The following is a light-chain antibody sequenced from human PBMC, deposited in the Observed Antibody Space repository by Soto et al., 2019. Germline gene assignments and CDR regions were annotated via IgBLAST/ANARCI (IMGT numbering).Light chain of an antibody. V-gene: IGLV2-14*01. Sequence: QSALTQPASVSGSPGQSSTISCTGTSSDVGGYNYVSWYQQHPGKAPKLRIYEVSNRPSGVSNRFSGSKSSNTASLTISGLQAEDEADYYSSSYTSSSSVVFGGGTKLTVL. CDR1: SSDVGGYNY. J-gene: IGLJ2*01. CDR2: EVS. CDR3: SSYTSSSSVV.